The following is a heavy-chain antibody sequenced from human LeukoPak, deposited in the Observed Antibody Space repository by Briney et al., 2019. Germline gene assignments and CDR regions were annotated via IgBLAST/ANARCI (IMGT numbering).Heavy chain of an antibody. D-gene: IGHD4-23*01. CDR2: INSDGSIT. J-gene: IGHJ4*02. CDR3: ARGRPHGNDY. V-gene: IGHV3-74*01. CDR1: GFTFSSYW. Sequence: GSLRLSCAASGFTFSSYWMHWVRQAPGKGLVWVSRINSDGSITTYADSVKGRFTISRDNAKNTLYLQMNSLRVEDTAVYYCARGRPHGNDYWGQGTLVTVSS.